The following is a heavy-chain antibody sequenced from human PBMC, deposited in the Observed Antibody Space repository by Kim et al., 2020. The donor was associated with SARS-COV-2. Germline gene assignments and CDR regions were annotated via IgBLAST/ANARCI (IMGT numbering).Heavy chain of an antibody. CDR2: ISYDGSNK. J-gene: IGHJ4*02. CDR3: AKDCSSTSCYPFDY. CDR1: GFTFSSYG. V-gene: IGHV3-30*18. D-gene: IGHD2-2*01. Sequence: GGSLRLSCAASGFTFSSYGMHWVRQAPGKGLEWVAVISYDGSNKYYADSVKGRFTISRDNSKNTLYLQMNSLRAEDTAVYYCAKDCSSTSCYPFDYWGQGTLVTVSS.